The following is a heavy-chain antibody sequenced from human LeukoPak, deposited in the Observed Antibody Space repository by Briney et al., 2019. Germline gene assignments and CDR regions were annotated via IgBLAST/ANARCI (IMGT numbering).Heavy chain of an antibody. V-gene: IGHV4-59*08. Sequence: SETLSLTCSVSGGSISGYYWSWIRQPPGQGLEWIGYIYYSGSTNYNPSLKSRVIISRDTSKNQFSLKLTSVTAADTAVYYCATYRVATINYFDHWGQGTPVTVSS. CDR1: GGSISGYY. CDR2: IYYSGST. D-gene: IGHD5-12*01. J-gene: IGHJ4*02. CDR3: ATYRVATINYFDH.